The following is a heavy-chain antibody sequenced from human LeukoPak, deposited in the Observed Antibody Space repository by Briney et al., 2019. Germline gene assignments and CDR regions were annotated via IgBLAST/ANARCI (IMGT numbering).Heavy chain of an antibody. CDR2: ISGSSSYI. J-gene: IGHJ4*02. CDR3: ARDPTTAVQGYFDY. D-gene: IGHD4-11*01. V-gene: IGHV3-21*01. Sequence: GGSLRLSYAASGFTFSSYSMNWVRQAPGKGLEWVSSISGSSSYIYYADSVKGRFTISRDNAKNSLYLQMNSLRAEDTALYFCARDPTTAVQGYFDYWGQGTLVTVSS. CDR1: GFTFSSYS.